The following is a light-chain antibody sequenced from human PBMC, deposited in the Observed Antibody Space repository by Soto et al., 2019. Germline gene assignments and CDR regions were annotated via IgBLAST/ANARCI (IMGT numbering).Light chain of an antibody. CDR1: QYIDKF. Sequence: DLQLTPSPSSPAAILGNRGTNTFQASQYIDKFLNWYQQKSGKAPKLLISDASNLETGVPSRFSGGGSGTDFTFTITSLQPEDVAIYYCQQYDDLPITFGQGTRLEIK. CDR2: DAS. J-gene: IGKJ5*01. CDR3: QQYDDLPIT. V-gene: IGKV1-33*01.